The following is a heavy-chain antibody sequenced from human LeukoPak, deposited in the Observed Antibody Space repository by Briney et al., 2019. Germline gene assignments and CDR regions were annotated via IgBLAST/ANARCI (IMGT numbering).Heavy chain of an antibody. J-gene: IGHJ4*02. D-gene: IGHD5-12*01. CDR3: ARGGMVATIEN. V-gene: IGHV3-53*01. CDR2: IDSVDGA. Sequence: GGSLRLSCAASGFTVSSNYMSWVRQAPGKGLEWVSVIDSVDGAYYADSVKGRLIISRDNSKNTLYLQMNSLRAEDTAVYYCARGGMVATIENWGQGTLVTVSS. CDR1: GFTVSSNY.